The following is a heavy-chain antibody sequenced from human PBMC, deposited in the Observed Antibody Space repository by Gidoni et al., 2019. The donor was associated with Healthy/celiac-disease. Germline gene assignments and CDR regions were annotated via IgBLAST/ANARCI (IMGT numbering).Heavy chain of an antibody. J-gene: IGHJ3*02. Sequence: QVQLQESGPGLVKPSQTLSLTCPVSGRSISSGSYYWCWIRQPAGKGLEWIGRIYTSGSTSYNPSLKSRVTISVDTSKNQFSLKLSSVTAADTAVYYCARVLDGYSSGHPGSWDAFDIWGQGTMVTVSS. V-gene: IGHV4-61*02. CDR2: IYTSGST. D-gene: IGHD6-19*01. CDR1: GRSISSGSYY. CDR3: ARVLDGYSSGHPGSWDAFDI.